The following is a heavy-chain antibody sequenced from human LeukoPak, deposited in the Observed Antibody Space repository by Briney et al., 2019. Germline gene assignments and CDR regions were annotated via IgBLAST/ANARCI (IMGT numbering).Heavy chain of an antibody. D-gene: IGHD3-22*01. J-gene: IGHJ4*02. Sequence: SETLSLTCTVSGGSIRSYYWSWIRQPAGKGLEWIGRIYTSGGTVYNPSLKSRVTMSVDTSKNQFSLKLSSVTAADTAVYYCARGVFYYDTSGRGYYFDYWGQGTLVTVSS. V-gene: IGHV4-4*07. CDR2: IYTSGGT. CDR1: GGSIRSYY. CDR3: ARGVFYYDTSGRGYYFDY.